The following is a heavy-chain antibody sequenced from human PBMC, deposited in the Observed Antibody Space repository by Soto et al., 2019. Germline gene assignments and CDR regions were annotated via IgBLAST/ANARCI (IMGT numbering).Heavy chain of an antibody. Sequence: PGGSLRLSCAASGFTFSSYGMHWVRQAPGKGLEWVAVIWYDGSNKYYADSVKGRFTISRDNSKNTLYLQMNSLRAEDTAVYYCASTSITMIVLGEDAFDIWGQGTMVTVSS. CDR1: GFTFSSYG. CDR3: ASTSITMIVLGEDAFDI. V-gene: IGHV3-33*01. D-gene: IGHD3-22*01. CDR2: IWYDGSNK. J-gene: IGHJ3*02.